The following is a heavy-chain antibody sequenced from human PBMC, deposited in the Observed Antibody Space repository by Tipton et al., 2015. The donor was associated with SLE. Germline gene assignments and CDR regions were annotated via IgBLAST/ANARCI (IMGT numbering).Heavy chain of an antibody. CDR1: GGSIGSGGYS. D-gene: IGHD3-10*01. J-gene: IGHJ5*02. Sequence: TLSLTCAVSGGSIGSGGYSWNWIRQPPGKGLEWIGYVYHSGSAYYNPSLKSRVTISVDRSRNQFSLILSSVTAADTAVYYCARDLNYYGSGSYKGWFDPWGQGTLVTVSS. V-gene: IGHV4-30-2*01. CDR2: VYHSGSA. CDR3: ARDLNYYGSGSYKGWFDP.